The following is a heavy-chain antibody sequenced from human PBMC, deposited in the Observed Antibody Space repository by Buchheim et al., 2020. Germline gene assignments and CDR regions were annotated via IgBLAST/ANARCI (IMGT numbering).Heavy chain of an antibody. CDR1: GFTFSSYA. V-gene: IGHV3-30*04. CDR2: ISYEGSNK. D-gene: IGHD6-6*01. CDR3: AGDQTHQQLGHFDY. J-gene: IGHJ4*02. Sequence: QVQLVESGGGVVQPGRSLRLSCAASGFTFSSYAMHWVRQAPGKGLEWVAVISYEGSNKYYADSVKGRFTISRDNSKNTLYLQMNSLRAEDTAVYYCAGDQTHQQLGHFDYWGQGTL.